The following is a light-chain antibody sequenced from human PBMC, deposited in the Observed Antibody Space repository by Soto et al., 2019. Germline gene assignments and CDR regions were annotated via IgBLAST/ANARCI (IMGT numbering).Light chain of an antibody. V-gene: IGKV3-11*01. J-gene: IGKJ5*01. CDR2: DAS. Sequence: EIVLTQSPATLSLSPGERATLSCRASQSVSSYLAWCQQKPGQAPGLLIYDASNRATGIPARFSGSGSGTDFTLTISSLEPEDFAVYYCQQRSNWPPITFGQGTRLEIK. CDR3: QQRSNWPPIT. CDR1: QSVSSY.